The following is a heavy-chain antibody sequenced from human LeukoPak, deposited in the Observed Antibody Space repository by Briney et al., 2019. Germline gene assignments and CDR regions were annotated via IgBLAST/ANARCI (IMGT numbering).Heavy chain of an antibody. Sequence: PGGSLRLSCAASGFTFSSYSMNWVRQAPGKGLEWVSLINTDGSSTTYADSVKGRFTISRDNAKNTLYLQMNSLRAEDTAVYYCARDEGFLEWENWFDPWGQGTLVTVSS. CDR3: ARDEGFLEWENWFDP. V-gene: IGHV3-74*01. D-gene: IGHD3-3*01. CDR1: GFTFSSYS. CDR2: INTDGSST. J-gene: IGHJ5*02.